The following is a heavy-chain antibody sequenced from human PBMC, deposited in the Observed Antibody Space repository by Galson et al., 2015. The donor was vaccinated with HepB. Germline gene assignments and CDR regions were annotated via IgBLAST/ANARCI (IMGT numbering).Heavy chain of an antibody. CDR1: GGTFSSHA. J-gene: IGHJ6*02. D-gene: IGHD6-19*01. CDR3: GRDSSGWYGWGRPYYYYYGMDV. CDR2: IIPIFGTA. Sequence: SVKVSCKASGGTFSSHAISWVRQAPGQGLEWMGGIIPIFGTANYAQKFQGRVTITADESTSTAYMELSSLRSEDTAVYYCGRDSSGWYGWGRPYYYYYGMDVWGQGTTVTVSS. V-gene: IGHV1-69*13.